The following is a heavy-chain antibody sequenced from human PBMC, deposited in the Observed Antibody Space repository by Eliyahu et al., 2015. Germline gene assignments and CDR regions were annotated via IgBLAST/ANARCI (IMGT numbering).Heavy chain of an antibody. D-gene: IGHD4-17*01. CDR1: GGTFNTSA. Sequence: EVKKPGSSVKVSCKASGGTFNTSAIIWVRQAPGQGLEWMGGIIPIFGTTNYAQKFKGRVTLTADKSTNTVYMELSSLRSEDTAMYYCARHYGDYSSYYGMDVWGQGTPVTVSS. CDR3: ARHYGDYSSYYGMDV. V-gene: IGHV1-69*06. J-gene: IGHJ6*02. CDR2: IIPIFGTT.